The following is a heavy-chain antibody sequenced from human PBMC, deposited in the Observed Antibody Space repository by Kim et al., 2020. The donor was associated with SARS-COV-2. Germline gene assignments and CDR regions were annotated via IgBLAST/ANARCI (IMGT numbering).Heavy chain of an antibody. Sequence: SETLSLTCTVSGDSVSSSAYYWGWIRQPPGKGLEWIGNFYYTGSAYYNPSLNGRVTIYGDTSKNQLSLHLIAVTAADTSVYSCVRVGVCSRGTCSQPRFNSWGQGTLVTVSS. D-gene: IGHD2-15*01. CDR2: FYYTGSA. J-gene: IGHJ4*02. CDR3: VRVGVCSRGTCSQPRFNS. CDR1: GDSVSSSAYY. V-gene: IGHV4-39*02.